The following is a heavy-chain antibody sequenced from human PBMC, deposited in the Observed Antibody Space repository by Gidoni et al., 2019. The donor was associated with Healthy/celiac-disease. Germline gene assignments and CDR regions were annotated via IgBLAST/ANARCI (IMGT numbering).Heavy chain of an antibody. V-gene: IGHV3-53*01. J-gene: IGHJ4*02. Sequence: EVQLVESGGGLIQPGGSLRLSCAASGFTVSSNYMSWFRQAPGKGLEWVSVIYSGGSTYYADSVKGRFTISRDNSKNTLYLQMNSLRAEDTAVYYCARDASDYGGYFDYWGQGTLVTVSS. CDR2: IYSGGST. CDR1: GFTVSSNY. D-gene: IGHD4-17*01. CDR3: ARDASDYGGYFDY.